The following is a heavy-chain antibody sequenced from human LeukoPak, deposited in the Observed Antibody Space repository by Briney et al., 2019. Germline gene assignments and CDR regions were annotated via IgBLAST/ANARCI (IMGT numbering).Heavy chain of an antibody. D-gene: IGHD3-16*01. CDR3: ARKWGKTATRSATVDH. CDR1: GFTFSSYT. CDR2: ISYDGSNK. J-gene: IGHJ4*02. V-gene: IGHV3-30-3*01. Sequence: PGGSLRLSCAASGFTFSSYTMHWVRQAPGKGLEWVAVISYDGSNKYYADSVKGRFTISRDNSKNTLYLQMNSLRAEDTAVYYCARKWGKTATRSATVDHWGQGTLVTVSS.